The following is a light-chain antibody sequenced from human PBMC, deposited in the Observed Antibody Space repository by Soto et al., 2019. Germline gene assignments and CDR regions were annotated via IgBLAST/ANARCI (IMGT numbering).Light chain of an antibody. CDR1: QSVSSN. Sequence: EIAMTQSPATLSVSPGERATLSCRASQSVSSNLAWYQQKPGQAPRLLIYGASTRATGIPARFSGSGSGTEFTLTTNSLQSEDFAVYYCQQYNNWPPKHTFGQGTKLEI. CDR3: QQYNNWPPKHT. J-gene: IGKJ2*01. CDR2: GAS. V-gene: IGKV3-15*01.